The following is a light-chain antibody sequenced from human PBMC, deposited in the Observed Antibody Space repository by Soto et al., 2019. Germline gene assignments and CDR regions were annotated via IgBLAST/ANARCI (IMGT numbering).Light chain of an antibody. CDR3: SSYSDRSTYV. CDR2: EVT. V-gene: IGLV2-14*01. J-gene: IGLJ1*01. Sequence: QSVLTQPASVSGSPGQSITISCTGTSSDVGGYNFVSWYQQHPGKAPKLILYEVTSRPSGVSDRFSGSRSGNTASLTISGLQAEDEADYYCSSYSDRSTYVFGAGTKLTVL. CDR1: SSDVGGYNF.